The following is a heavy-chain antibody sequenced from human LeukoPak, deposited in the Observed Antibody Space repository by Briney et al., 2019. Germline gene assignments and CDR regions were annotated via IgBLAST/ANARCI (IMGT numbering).Heavy chain of an antibody. V-gene: IGHV1-8*01. CDR2: MNPNSGNT. D-gene: IGHD6-19*01. CDR3: ARGVRGRAVAGEEYYYYMDI. Sequence: ASVKVSCKASGYTFTSYDINWVRQATGQGVWWMGWMNPNSGNTGYAQKFQGRVTMTRNTSISTAYMELSSLRSEDTAVYYCARGVRGRAVAGEEYYYYMDIWGKGTTVTVSS. CDR1: GYTFTSYD. J-gene: IGHJ6*03.